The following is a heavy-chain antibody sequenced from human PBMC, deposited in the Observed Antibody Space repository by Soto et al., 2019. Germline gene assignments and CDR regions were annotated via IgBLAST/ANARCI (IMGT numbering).Heavy chain of an antibody. J-gene: IGHJ6*03. Sequence: GGSLRLSCAASGFTFSSYAMSWVRQAPGKGLEWVSAISGSGGSTYYAGSVKGRFTISRDNSKNTLYLQMNSLRAEDTAVYYCAKDRIVSNHYYYYMDVWGKGTTVTVSS. V-gene: IGHV3-23*01. D-gene: IGHD2-15*01. CDR3: AKDRIVSNHYYYYMDV. CDR2: ISGSGGST. CDR1: GFTFSSYA.